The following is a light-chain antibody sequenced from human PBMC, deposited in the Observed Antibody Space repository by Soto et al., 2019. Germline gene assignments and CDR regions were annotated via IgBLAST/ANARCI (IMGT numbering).Light chain of an antibody. J-gene: IGKJ1*01. Sequence: AIRITQSPSSLSASRGDRVTITCRASQGISSYLAWYQQKPGKAPKLLIYAASTLQSGVPSRFSGSGSGTDFTLTISCLQSEDFATYYCQQYYSYPPTFGQGTMVDIK. V-gene: IGKV1-8*01. CDR2: AAS. CDR1: QGISSY. CDR3: QQYYSYPPT.